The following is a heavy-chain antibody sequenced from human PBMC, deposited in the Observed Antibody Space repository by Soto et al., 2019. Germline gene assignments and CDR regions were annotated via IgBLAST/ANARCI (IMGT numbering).Heavy chain of an antibody. Sequence: EVQLVESGGDLVKPGGSLRLSCAASGFTFSSYSMNWARQAPGKGLEWVSSISSSSSYIYFADSVKGRFTISRDNAKNSLYLQMNSLRAEDTAVYYCARMYGDYGLNGNYYGMDVWGQGTTVTVSS. CDR1: GFTFSSYS. CDR3: ARMYGDYGLNGNYYGMDV. D-gene: IGHD4-17*01. V-gene: IGHV3-21*01. CDR2: ISSSSSYI. J-gene: IGHJ6*02.